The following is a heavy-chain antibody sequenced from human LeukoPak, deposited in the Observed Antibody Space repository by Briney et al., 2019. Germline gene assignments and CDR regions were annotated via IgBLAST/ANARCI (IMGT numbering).Heavy chain of an antibody. CDR3: ARGSRYSYVPYAFDI. V-gene: IGHV3-74*01. J-gene: IGHJ3*02. CDR1: GFTLNTYW. D-gene: IGHD5-18*01. Sequence: GGSLRLSCAGSGFTLNTYWMHWVRQGPGKGLVWVSRIYSDGGRTNYADSVKGRFTISGDTAKNTLYLQMNSLRAEGTAVYYCARGSRYSYVPYAFDIWGQGTMVTVSS. CDR2: IYSDGGRT.